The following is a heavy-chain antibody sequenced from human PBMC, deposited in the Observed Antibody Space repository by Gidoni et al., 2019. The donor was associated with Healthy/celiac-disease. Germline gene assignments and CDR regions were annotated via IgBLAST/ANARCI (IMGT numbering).Heavy chain of an antibody. CDR3: AHVGGRVWGWGSDY. CDR1: GFSLRTSGVG. D-gene: IGHD3-16*01. CDR2: IYWDDVK. J-gene: IGHJ4*02. V-gene: IGHV2-5*02. Sequence: QITLKESGPTLVKPTQTLTLTCTFSGFSLRTSGVGVGWIRQPPGKAREWLALIYWDDVKRYSPSLKRRLTITKDTSKNQLVLTMTNMDPVDTATYYCAHVGGRVWGWGSDYWGQGTLVTVSS.